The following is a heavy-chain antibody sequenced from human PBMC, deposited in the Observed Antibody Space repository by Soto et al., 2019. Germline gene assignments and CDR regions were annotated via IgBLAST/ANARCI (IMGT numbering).Heavy chain of an antibody. CDR1: GFTFSSYS. D-gene: IGHD1-26*01. V-gene: IGHV3-30*18. CDR2: ISYDGSNK. Sequence: GGSLRLSCAASGFTFSSYSMNWVRQAPGKGLEWVAVISYDGSNKYYADSVKGRFTISRDNSKNTLYLQMNSLRAEDTAVYYCAKPDFSGSYRPFDYWGQGTLVTVSS. CDR3: AKPDFSGSYRPFDY. J-gene: IGHJ4*02.